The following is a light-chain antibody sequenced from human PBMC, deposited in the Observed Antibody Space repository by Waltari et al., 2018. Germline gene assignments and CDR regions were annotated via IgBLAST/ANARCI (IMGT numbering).Light chain of an antibody. J-gene: IGKJ4*01. CDR1: QSVDNF. Sequence: ETVLTQSPATLSLSPGERATLSCRASQSVDNFLAWYQQKPGQAPRLLIYDASNRATGIPARFSGSGSGTDFTLTISSLEPEDFAVYYCQQRSNWPPTFGGGTKVEIK. CDR2: DAS. CDR3: QQRSNWPPT. V-gene: IGKV3-11*01.